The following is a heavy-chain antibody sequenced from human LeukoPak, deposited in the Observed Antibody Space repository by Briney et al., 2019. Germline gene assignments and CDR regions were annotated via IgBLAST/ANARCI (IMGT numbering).Heavy chain of an antibody. Sequence: AASVKVSCKASGYTFTSYAMNWVRQAPGQGLEWMGGIIPIFGTANYAQKFQGRVTITADESTSTAYMEVSSLRSEDTAVYYCARTFGYSSGEGYWGQGTLVTVSS. J-gene: IGHJ4*02. D-gene: IGHD6-19*01. CDR1: GYTFTSYA. CDR3: ARTFGYSSGEGY. CDR2: IIPIFGTA. V-gene: IGHV1-69*13.